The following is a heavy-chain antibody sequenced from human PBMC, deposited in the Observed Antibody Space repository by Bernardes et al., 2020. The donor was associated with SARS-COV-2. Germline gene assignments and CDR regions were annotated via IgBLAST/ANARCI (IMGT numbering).Heavy chain of an antibody. CDR3: ARSGYSYGLSGRGYNWFDP. V-gene: IGHV4-39*01. CDR2: IYYSGST. Sequence: SETLCLTCTVSGGSISSSSYYWGWIRQPPGKGLEWIGSIYYSGSTYYNPSLKSRVTISVDTSKNQFSLKLSSVTAADTAVYYCARSGYSYGLSGRGYNWFDPWGQGTLVTVSS. CDR1: GGSISSSSYY. J-gene: IGHJ5*02. D-gene: IGHD5-18*01.